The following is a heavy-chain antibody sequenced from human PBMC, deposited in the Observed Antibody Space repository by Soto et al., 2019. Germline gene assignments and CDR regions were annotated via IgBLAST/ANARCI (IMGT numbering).Heavy chain of an antibody. CDR3: ARWVRGAYYFDY. J-gene: IGHJ4*02. CDR1: GGSISSYY. Sequence: PSETLSLTCTVSGGSISSYYWSWIRQPPGKGLEWIGHIYYSGSTNYNPSLKSRVTISVDTSKNQFSLKLSSVTAADTAVYYCARWVRGAYYFDYWGQGTLVTVSS. CDR2: IYYSGST. D-gene: IGHD3-10*01. V-gene: IGHV4-59*01.